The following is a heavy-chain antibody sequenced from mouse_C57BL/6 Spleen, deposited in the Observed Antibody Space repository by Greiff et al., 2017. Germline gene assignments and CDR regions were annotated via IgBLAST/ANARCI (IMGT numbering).Heavy chain of an antibody. V-gene: IGHV7-3*01. D-gene: IGHD1-1*01. CDR2: IRHKANGYTT. J-gene: IGHJ2*01. CDR1: GFTFTDYY. CDR3: AKCTVVASYYFDY. Sequence: EVQLVESGGGLVQPGGSLSLSCAASGFTFTDYYMSWVRQPPGQALEWLGFIRHKANGYTTEYSSSVKGRFTISRDNSQSILYLQMNALRAEDSAAYYGAKCTVVASYYFDYWGQGTTLTVSS.